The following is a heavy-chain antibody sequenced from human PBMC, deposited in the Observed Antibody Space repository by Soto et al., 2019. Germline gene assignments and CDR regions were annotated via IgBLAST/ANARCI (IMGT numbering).Heavy chain of an antibody. V-gene: IGHV3-13*01. CDR3: ARSYGMDV. CDR2: IGTAGDT. J-gene: IGHJ6*02. CDR1: GFTFSSYD. Sequence: EVQLVETGGGLVQPGGSLRLSCAASGFTFSSYDMQWVRQTTGKGLEWVSGIGTAGDTYYVGSVKGRFTISRQNVKNSLYLQMNSLRAEDTAVYYCARSYGMDVWGQGTTVIVSS.